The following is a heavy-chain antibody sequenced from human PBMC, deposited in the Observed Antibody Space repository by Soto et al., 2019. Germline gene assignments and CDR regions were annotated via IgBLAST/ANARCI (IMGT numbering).Heavy chain of an antibody. V-gene: IGHV4-34*01. J-gene: IGHJ6*02. CDR1: GGSFSGYY. CDR3: ARAAKRGARYSSSSYYYYYGMDV. Sequence: SETLSLTCAVYGGSFSGYYWSWIRQPPGKGLEWIGEINHSGSTNYNPSLKSRVTISVDTSKNQFSLKLSSVTAADTAVYYCARAAKRGARYSSSSYYYYYGMDVWGQGTTVTVSS. CDR2: INHSGST. D-gene: IGHD6-6*01.